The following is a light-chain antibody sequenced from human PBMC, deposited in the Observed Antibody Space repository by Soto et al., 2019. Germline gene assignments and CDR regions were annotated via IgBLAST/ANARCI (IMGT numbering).Light chain of an antibody. CDR3: NSYTSSSTDV. V-gene: IGLV2-14*03. Sequence: QSALTQPASVSGSPGQSITISCTGTSSDVGGFNYVSWYQQHPGKAPKLMIYDVTNRPSGVSYRFSGPKSGNTASLTISGLQAEDEADYYCNSYTSSSTDVFGTGTKLTVL. CDR1: SSDVGGFNY. J-gene: IGLJ1*01. CDR2: DVT.